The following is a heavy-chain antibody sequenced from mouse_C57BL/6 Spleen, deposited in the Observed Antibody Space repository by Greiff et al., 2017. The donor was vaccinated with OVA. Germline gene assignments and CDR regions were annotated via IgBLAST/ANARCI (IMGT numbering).Heavy chain of an antibody. CDR3: ARDGASTRFAY. D-gene: IGHD2-1*01. J-gene: IGHJ3*01. CDR1: GYTFTSYW. Sequence: VQLQQPGAELVMPGASVKLSCKASGYTFTSYWMPWVKQRPGQGLEWIGEIDPSDSYTNYNQKFKGKSTLTVDKSSSTAYMQLSSLTSEDSAVYYCARDGASTRFAYWGQGTLVTVSA. CDR2: IDPSDSYT. V-gene: IGHV1-69*01.